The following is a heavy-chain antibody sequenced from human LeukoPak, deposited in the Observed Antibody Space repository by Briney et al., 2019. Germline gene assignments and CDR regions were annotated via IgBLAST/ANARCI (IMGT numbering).Heavy chain of an antibody. J-gene: IGHJ5*02. CDR3: ARAFAVMVGGQRYNWFDP. D-gene: IGHD3-10*01. Sequence: SETLSLTCAVYGGSFSGYYWSWIRQPPGKGLEWIGEINHSGSTNYNPSLKSRVTISVDTSKNQFSLKLSSVTAADTAVYYCARAFAVMVGGQRYNWFDPWGQGTLVTVSS. V-gene: IGHV4-34*01. CDR2: INHSGST. CDR1: GGSFSGYY.